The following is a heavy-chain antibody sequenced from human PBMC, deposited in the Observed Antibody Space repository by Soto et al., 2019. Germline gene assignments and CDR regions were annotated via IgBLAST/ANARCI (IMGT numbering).Heavy chain of an antibody. CDR2: ISTSYYT. Sequence: QPGGSLRLSCVVSGLPFSSFPMTWVRQAPGKGLEWISYISTSYYTYYADSVKGRFTISRDNAKNSMYLQMNSLTDEDTAVYFCAGNRYYIGLNYYWGQGTLVTVSS. V-gene: IGHV3-48*02. CDR3: AGNRYYIGLNYY. CDR1: GLPFSSFP. D-gene: IGHD2-15*01. J-gene: IGHJ4*02.